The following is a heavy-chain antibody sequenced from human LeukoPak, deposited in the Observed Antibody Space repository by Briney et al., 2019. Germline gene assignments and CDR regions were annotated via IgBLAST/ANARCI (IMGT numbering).Heavy chain of an antibody. Sequence: ASVKVSCKASGYTFTSYDINWVRQATGQGLEWMGWMNPNSGNTAYAQKFQGRVSMTEDTSTDTAYMELSSLRSEDTAVYYCATVGVPLGFEEPRMDVWGQGTTVTVSS. CDR2: MNPNSGNT. V-gene: IGHV1-8*01. D-gene: IGHD3-10*01. CDR1: GYTFTSYD. CDR3: ATVGVPLGFEEPRMDV. J-gene: IGHJ6*02.